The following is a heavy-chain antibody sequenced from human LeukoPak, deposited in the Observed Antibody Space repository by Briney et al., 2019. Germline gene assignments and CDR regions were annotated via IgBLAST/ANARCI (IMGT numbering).Heavy chain of an antibody. Sequence: ASVKVSCKASGYTFTGYYMHWVRQAPGQGLEWMGIINPSGGSTSYAQKFQGRVTMTRDMSTSTVYMELSSLRSEDTAVYYCARTGRYCSGGSCYSGDYWGQGTLVTVSS. CDR1: GYTFTGYY. V-gene: IGHV1-46*01. CDR3: ARTGRYCSGGSCYSGDY. D-gene: IGHD2-15*01. J-gene: IGHJ4*02. CDR2: INPSGGST.